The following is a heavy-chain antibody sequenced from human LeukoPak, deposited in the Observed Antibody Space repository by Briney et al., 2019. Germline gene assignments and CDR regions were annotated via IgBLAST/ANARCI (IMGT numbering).Heavy chain of an antibody. Sequence: GGSLRLSCAASGSTVSRDYMSWVRQAPAKGLEWVSVIYRSGSTFYADSVKGRFTISRDNSRNTLFLQMDSLRVEDTAVYYCARGLPDSSAYGLDYWGQGTLVTVSS. CDR1: GSTVSRDY. J-gene: IGHJ4*02. D-gene: IGHD3-10*01. CDR3: ARGLPDSSAYGLDY. V-gene: IGHV3-53*01. CDR2: IYRSGST.